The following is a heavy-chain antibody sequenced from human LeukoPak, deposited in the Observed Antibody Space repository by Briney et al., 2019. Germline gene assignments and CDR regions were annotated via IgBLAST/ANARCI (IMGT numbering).Heavy chain of an antibody. Sequence: GGSLRLSCAASGFTFSSYEMNWVRQAPGKGLEWVSYISSSGSTIYYADSVKGRFTISKDNAMDTLFLQMNSLRADDTAVYCCAKDRVDGSGSQFDSWGQGSLVTVSS. CDR3: AKDRVDGSGSQFDS. J-gene: IGHJ4*02. CDR2: ISSSGSTI. V-gene: IGHV3-48*03. D-gene: IGHD3-10*01. CDR1: GFTFSSYE.